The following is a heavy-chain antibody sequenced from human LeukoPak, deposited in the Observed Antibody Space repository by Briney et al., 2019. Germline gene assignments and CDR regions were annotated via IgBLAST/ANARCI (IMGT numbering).Heavy chain of an antibody. CDR3: AKDLLAGAGTPEAHDY. J-gene: IGHJ4*02. D-gene: IGHD6-19*01. CDR2: ISGSGDST. CDR1: GFTFNNYV. Sequence: GGSLRLSCAASGFTFNNYVMSWARQAPGKGLEWVSAISGSGDSTYYADSVKGRFTISRDNSKNTLYVQMSSLRAEDTAVYYCAKDLLAGAGTPEAHDYWGQGTLVTVSS. V-gene: IGHV3-23*01.